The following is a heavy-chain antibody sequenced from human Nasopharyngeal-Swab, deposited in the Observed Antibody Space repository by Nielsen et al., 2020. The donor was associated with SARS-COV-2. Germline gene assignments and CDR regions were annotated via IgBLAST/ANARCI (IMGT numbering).Heavy chain of an antibody. CDR2: MNPNSGNT. J-gene: IGHJ4*02. Sequence: ASVKVSCKASGYTFTSYDINWVRPATGQGLEWMGWMNPNSGNTGYAQKFQGRVTMTRNTSISTAYMELSSLRSEDTAVYYCARLGASSRMGTMIVVALYYFDYWGQGTLVTVSS. CDR3: ARLGASSRMGTMIVVALYYFDY. V-gene: IGHV1-8*01. CDR1: GYTFTSYD. D-gene: IGHD3-22*01.